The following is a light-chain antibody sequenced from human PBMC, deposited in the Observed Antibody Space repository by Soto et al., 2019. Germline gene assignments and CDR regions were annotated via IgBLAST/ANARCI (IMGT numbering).Light chain of an antibody. V-gene: IGLV1-44*01. CDR3: AAWDDSLYGWV. CDR2: YNN. Sequence: QYVLTQPPSASGTPGQRVTISCSGSSSNLGSNTVNWYQQLPGTAPTLLIYYNNQRPSGVPDRFSGSKSGTSASLAISGLQSEDEAHYYCAAWDDSLYGWVFGGGTKLTVL. J-gene: IGLJ3*02. CDR1: SSNLGSNT.